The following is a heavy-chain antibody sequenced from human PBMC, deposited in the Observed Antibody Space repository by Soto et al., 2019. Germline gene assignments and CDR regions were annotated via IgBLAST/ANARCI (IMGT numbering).Heavy chain of an antibody. D-gene: IGHD3-9*01. J-gene: IGHJ4*02. Sequence: PAETLSLTCTVSGGSISSYYWIWIRQPPGKGLEWIGYIYYSGSTNYNPSLKSRVTISVDTSKNQFSLKLSSVTAADTAVYYCARGAYDILTGYTQGSDYWGQGTLVTVSS. V-gene: IGHV4-59*01. CDR1: GGSISSYY. CDR2: IYYSGST. CDR3: ARGAYDILTGYTQGSDY.